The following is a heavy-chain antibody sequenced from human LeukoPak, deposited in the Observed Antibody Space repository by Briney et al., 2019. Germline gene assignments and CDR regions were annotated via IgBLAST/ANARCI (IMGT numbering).Heavy chain of an antibody. J-gene: IGHJ4*02. CDR2: ISYDGSDK. V-gene: IGHV3-30*03. CDR1: GFNFSSDG. D-gene: IGHD3-10*01. CDR3: ARQPPTMVIWGYFDY. Sequence: PGGSLRLSCAASGFNFSSDGMHWVRQAPGKGLEWVAVISYDGSDKFYADSVKGRFSISRDNSKNTLYLQMNSLRAEDTAVYYCARQPPTMVIWGYFDYWGQGTLVTVSS.